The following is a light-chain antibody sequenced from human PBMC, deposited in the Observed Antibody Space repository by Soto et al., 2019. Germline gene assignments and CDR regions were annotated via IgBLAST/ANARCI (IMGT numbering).Light chain of an antibody. CDR1: SGSVSTSHF. J-gene: IGLJ7*01. V-gene: IGLV8-61*01. CDR3: MVYMGSGIAV. CDR2: STN. Sequence: QAVETQEHSFSVSPGGTVTLTCGLRSGSVSTSHFASWYQQTPGQAPRTLIYSTNTRSSGVPDRFSGSIFGNKAALTITGAQADDESYYYCMVYMGSGIAVFVGVTQLTVL.